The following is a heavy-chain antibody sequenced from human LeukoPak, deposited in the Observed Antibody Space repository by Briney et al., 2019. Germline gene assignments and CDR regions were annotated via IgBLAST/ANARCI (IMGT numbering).Heavy chain of an antibody. Sequence: PGGSLRLSCATSGFTFSHFSFKWVRQAPGKGLEWVASIYVTGDYIYYADSVKGRATISRDNAKNSVYLQMSSLRADDTAIYYCAREFNTIGNFDFWGQGILVTVSS. CDR2: IYVTGDYI. CDR3: AREFNTIGNFDF. D-gene: IGHD3-10*01. CDR1: GFTFSHFS. J-gene: IGHJ4*02. V-gene: IGHV3-21*01.